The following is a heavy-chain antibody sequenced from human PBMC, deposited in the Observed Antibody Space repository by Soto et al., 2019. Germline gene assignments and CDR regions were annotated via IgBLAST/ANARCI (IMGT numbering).Heavy chain of an antibody. CDR1: GYNFNGYY. CDR3: ARHNLGDLDY. V-gene: IGHV1-2*02. Sequence: ASVKVSCKASGYNFNGYYVHWVRQAPGQGLEWMGWINPNSGGTKYAQKFQGRVTMTRDTSISTAYMELRRVRSDDTAVYYCARHNLGDLDYWGQGTLVTVSS. CDR2: INPNSGGT. J-gene: IGHJ4*02. D-gene: IGHD3-16*01.